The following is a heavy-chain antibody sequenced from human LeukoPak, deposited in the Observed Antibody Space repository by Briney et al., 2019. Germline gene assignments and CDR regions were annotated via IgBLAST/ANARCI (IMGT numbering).Heavy chain of an antibody. V-gene: IGHV3-30-3*01. CDR3: ARDIPNYGSGSYYNLGYYYYGMDV. J-gene: IGHJ6*02. D-gene: IGHD3-10*01. Sequence: PGGSLRLSCAASGFTFSSYAMHWVRQAPGKGLEWVAVISYDGSNKYYADSVKGRFTISRDNSKNTLYLQMNSLRAEDTAVYYCARDIPNYGSGSYYNLGYYYYGMDVWGQGTTVTVSS. CDR1: GFTFSSYA. CDR2: ISYDGSNK.